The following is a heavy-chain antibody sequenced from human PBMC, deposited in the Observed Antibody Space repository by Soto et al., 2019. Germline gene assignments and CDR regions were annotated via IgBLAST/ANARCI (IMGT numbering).Heavy chain of an antibody. V-gene: IGHV1-2*02. D-gene: IGHD2-2*02. CDR2: INPNSGAT. CDR1: RYPFTDYY. CDR3: AEDQGGYMVSGMDV. Sequence: GASVKVFCKDSRYPFTDYYIYWLRQSPGHGLEWMGSINPNSGATNYAHNFQGRVTMTRDTSIRAAYMELSRLRSHDTAVYYCAEDQGGYMVSGMDVWGQGTTVTSP. J-gene: IGHJ6*02.